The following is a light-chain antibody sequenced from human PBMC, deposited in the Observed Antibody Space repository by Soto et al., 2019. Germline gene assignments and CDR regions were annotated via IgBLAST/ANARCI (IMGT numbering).Light chain of an antibody. J-gene: IGLJ3*02. V-gene: IGLV1-44*01. CDR2: PNN. CDR3: ATWYDSLNRPV. CDR1: SSNIGRNT. Sequence: QSVLTQPPSASGTPGQRVTISCSGSSSNIGRNTVNWYQQLPGTAPNLLIYPNNQRPSGVPDRFSGSKSGTSASLAISGLQSEDEADYYCATWYDSLNRPVFGGGTKLTVL.